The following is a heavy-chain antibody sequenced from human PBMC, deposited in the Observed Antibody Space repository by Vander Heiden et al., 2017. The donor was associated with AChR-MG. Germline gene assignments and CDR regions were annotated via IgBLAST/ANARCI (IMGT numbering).Heavy chain of an antibody. CDR2: IKQDGSEK. J-gene: IGHJ2*01. D-gene: IGHD3-3*01. CDR1: GFPFSSYW. V-gene: IGHV3-7*01. CDR3: ARPPEYYDFWSGYYGWYFDL. Sequence: EVQLVESGGGLFQPGGSLRLSCAASGFPFSSYWMSGVRQAPGKGLEWVANIKQDGSEKYYVDSVKGRFTISRDNAKNSLYLQMNSLRAEDTAVYYCARPPEYYDFWSGYYGWYFDLWGRGTLVTVSS.